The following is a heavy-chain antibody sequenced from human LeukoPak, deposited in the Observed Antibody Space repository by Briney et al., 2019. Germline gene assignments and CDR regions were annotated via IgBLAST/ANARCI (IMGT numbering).Heavy chain of an antibody. V-gene: IGHV3-74*01. D-gene: IGHD3/OR15-3a*01. CDR1: GFTFSSYW. Sequence: GGSLRLSCAASGFTFSSYWMHWVRQAPGKGLVWVSRINTDGSSTSYADSVKGRFTISRDNAKNTLYLQMNSLRAEDTAVYYCAREGTGATAEVDYWGQGTLVTVSS. CDR2: INTDGSST. CDR3: AREGTGATAEVDY. J-gene: IGHJ4*02.